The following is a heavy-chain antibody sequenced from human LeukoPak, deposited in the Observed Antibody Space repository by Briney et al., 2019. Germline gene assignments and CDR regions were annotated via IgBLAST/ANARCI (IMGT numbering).Heavy chain of an antibody. D-gene: IGHD5-12*01. J-gene: IGHJ4*02. V-gene: IGHV4-59*01. CDR3: ARGDDYKSTLFDY. CDR2: IYYRGST. Sequence: PSETLSLTCTVSGGSTSSYYWNWIRQPPGKGLEWIGYIYYRGSTNYNPSLKSRVTISVDTSKNQFSLKLSSATATDTAMYYCARGDDYKSTLFDYWGQGSLVTVSS. CDR1: GGSTSSYY.